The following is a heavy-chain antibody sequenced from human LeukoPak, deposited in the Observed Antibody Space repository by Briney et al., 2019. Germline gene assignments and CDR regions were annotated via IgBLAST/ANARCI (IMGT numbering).Heavy chain of an antibody. V-gene: IGHV4/OR15-8*01. CDR2: IHHDGRI. J-gene: IGHJ4*02. D-gene: IGHD3-16*02. CDR1: GGSIDSTNW. CDR3: ARSHDHLWGNYPDY. Sequence: SETLSLTCDVSGGSIDSTNWWNWVRQPPGKGLEWIGEIHHDGRINYNPSLKSRVTLSVDKSKNQFSLRLNSVTAADTAMYYCARSHDHLWGNYPDYWGQGTLVTVSS.